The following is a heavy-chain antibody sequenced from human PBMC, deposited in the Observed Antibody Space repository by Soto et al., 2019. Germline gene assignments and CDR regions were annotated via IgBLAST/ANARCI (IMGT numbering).Heavy chain of an antibody. V-gene: IGHV3-21*01. CDR2: ISSSSGYI. CDR1: GFTFSSYS. J-gene: IGHJ3*02. D-gene: IGHD1-1*01. CDR3: ARMERANAFDI. Sequence: EVQLVESGGGLVKPGGSLRLSCAASGFTFSSYSMNWVRQAPGKGLEWVSSISSSSGYIYYADSVKGRFTISRDNAKNSSYLQMNSLRAEDTAVYYCARMERANAFDIWGQGTMVTVSS.